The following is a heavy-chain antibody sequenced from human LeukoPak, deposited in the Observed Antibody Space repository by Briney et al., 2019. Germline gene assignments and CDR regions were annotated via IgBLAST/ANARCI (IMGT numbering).Heavy chain of an antibody. CDR3: TTETHQYILVVAALFDY. J-gene: IGHJ4*02. V-gene: IGHV3-15*01. CDR2: IKSKTDGGTT. CDR1: GFTMSNAW. Sequence: GGSLRLSWAASGFTMSNAWMSWVRQAPGEVLEWVGRIKSKTDGGTTDYAAPVKGRLTMSSDDSKITLYLQINSLKTENTAVYYCTTETHQYILVVAALFDYWGQRTLVTVSS. D-gene: IGHD2-15*01.